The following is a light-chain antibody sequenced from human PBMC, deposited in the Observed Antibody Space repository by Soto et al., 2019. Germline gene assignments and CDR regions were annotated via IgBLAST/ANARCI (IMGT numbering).Light chain of an antibody. CDR3: QSYDSSRTNAV. J-gene: IGLJ2*01. CDR1: SSNIGAGYD. CDR2: GNN. V-gene: IGLV1-40*01. Sequence: QSVLTQPPSVSGAPGQTITISCTGSSSNIGAGYDVHWYQQLPGRAPKLLIYGNNNRPSGVPDRFSGSKSGTAVSLAITGLRGEDEADYHGQSYDSSRTNAVFGGGTKLTVL.